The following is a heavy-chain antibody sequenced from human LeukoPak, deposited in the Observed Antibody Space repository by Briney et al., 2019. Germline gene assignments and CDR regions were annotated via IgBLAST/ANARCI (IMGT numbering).Heavy chain of an antibody. CDR3: ARQTEVVPAAIAHWFDP. Sequence: GESLKISCKGSGYSFTSYWIGWVRQMPGKGLEWMGIIYPGDSDTRYSPSFQGQVTISADKSISTAYLQWSSLKASDTAMYYCARQTEVVPAAIAHWFDPWGQGTLVTVSS. V-gene: IGHV5-51*01. D-gene: IGHD2-2*01. CDR1: GYSFTSYW. CDR2: IYPGDSDT. J-gene: IGHJ5*02.